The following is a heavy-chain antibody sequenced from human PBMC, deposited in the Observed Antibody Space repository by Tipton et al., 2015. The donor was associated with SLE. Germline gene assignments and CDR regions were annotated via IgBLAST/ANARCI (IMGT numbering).Heavy chain of an antibody. Sequence: TLSLTCDVYGGSFSGYYWSWIRQPPGKGLEWIGEINHGGSTNYKPSLKSRVTISVDTSKNQFSLKLSSVTAADTAVYYCAREGEMATTGYYFQYWGQGALVTVSS. CDR2: INHGGST. V-gene: IGHV4-34*01. D-gene: IGHD5-24*01. J-gene: IGHJ4*02. CDR3: AREGEMATTGYYFQY. CDR1: GGSFSGYY.